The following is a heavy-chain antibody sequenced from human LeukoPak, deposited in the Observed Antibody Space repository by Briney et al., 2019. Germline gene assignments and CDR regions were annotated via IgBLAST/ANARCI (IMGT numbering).Heavy chain of an antibody. CDR1: GFTFSSYV. D-gene: IGHD3-10*01. CDR2: ISGSGGNT. V-gene: IGHV3-23*01. CDR3: AKNGHGSGSYYPRTKYYFDY. Sequence: GGSLRLSCAASGFTFSSYVMNWVRQAPGKGLEWVSTISGSGGNTYYADSVKGRFTISRDNSKNTLYLQMNSLRAEDTAVYYCAKNGHGSGSYYPRTKYYFDYWGQGTLVTVSS. J-gene: IGHJ4*02.